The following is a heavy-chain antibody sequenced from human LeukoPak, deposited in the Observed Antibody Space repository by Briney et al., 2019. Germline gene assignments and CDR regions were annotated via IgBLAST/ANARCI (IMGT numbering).Heavy chain of an antibody. Sequence: ASETLSLTCTVSGGSISSSTFYWGWIRQPPGKGLEWIGRIYTSGSTNYNPSLKSRVTMSVDTSKNQFSLKLSSVTAADTAVYYCARYSRADYYYYYMDVWGKGTTVTVSS. D-gene: IGHD5-18*01. CDR2: IYTSGST. J-gene: IGHJ6*03. CDR1: GGSISSSTFY. CDR3: ARYSRADYYYYYMDV. V-gene: IGHV4-39*07.